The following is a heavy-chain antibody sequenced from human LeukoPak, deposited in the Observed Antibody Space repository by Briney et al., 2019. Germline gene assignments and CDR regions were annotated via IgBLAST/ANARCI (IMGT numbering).Heavy chain of an antibody. Sequence: PGGSLRLSCAVSGLTFSRYAMSWVRQAPGKGLEWVSAISGSGGSTYYADSVKGRFTISRDNSKNTLYLQMNSLRAEDTAVYYCAKAYYYDSSGYYYPGDYWGQGTLVTVSS. V-gene: IGHV3-23*01. D-gene: IGHD3-22*01. CDR2: ISGSGGST. J-gene: IGHJ4*02. CDR3: AKAYYYDSSGYYYPGDY. CDR1: GLTFSRYA.